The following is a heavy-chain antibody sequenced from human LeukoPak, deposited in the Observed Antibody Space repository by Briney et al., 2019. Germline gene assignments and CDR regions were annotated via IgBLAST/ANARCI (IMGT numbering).Heavy chain of an antibody. J-gene: IGHJ5*02. CDR3: ARGATYYASGTFYP. D-gene: IGHD3-10*01. CDR1: GYSFTDNY. Sequence: ASVKVSCKTSGYSFTDNYIFWVRQAPGEGPEWMGWINPRSGSTDYAQKFQGGATLTSDTSISTVYLELTRLKSDDTAVYYCARGATYYASGTFYPWGQGTLVTVSS. CDR2: INPRSGST. V-gene: IGHV1-2*02.